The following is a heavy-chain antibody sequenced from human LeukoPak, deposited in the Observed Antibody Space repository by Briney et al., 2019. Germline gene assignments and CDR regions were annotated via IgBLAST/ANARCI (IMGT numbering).Heavy chain of an antibody. D-gene: IGHD2-21*02. CDR3: AREGGYCGTDCYPDY. J-gene: IGHJ4*02. CDR2: MNPNSGNT. V-gene: IGHV1-8*01. CDR1: GYTFTSYD. Sequence: GASVKVSCKASGYTFTSYDINWVRQATGQGLEWMGWMNPNSGNTGYAQNFQGRVSITADESTSTVYMELSSLRSEDTAVYYCAREGGYCGTDCYPDYWGQGTLVTVSS.